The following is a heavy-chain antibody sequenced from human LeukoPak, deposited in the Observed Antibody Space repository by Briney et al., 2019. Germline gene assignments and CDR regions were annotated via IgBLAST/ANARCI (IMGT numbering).Heavy chain of an antibody. J-gene: IGHJ4*02. CDR1: GFTFSSYA. V-gene: IGHV3-64D*06. Sequence: GGSLRLSCSASGFTFSSYAMHWVRQAPGKGLEYVSAISPNGGGTYYADSVKGRFTISRDNSKNTLYLQMSSLRAEDTAVYYCVRRCSSSSCYADWGQGTLVTVSS. D-gene: IGHD2-2*01. CDR3: VRRCSSSSCYAD. CDR2: ISPNGGGT.